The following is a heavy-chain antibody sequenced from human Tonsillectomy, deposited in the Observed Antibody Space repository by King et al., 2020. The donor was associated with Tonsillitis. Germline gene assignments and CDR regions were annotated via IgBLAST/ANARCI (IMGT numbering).Heavy chain of an antibody. V-gene: IGHV5-51*01. CDR1: GYSFTSYW. CDR3: ARPYSIAARYYFDY. D-gene: IGHD6-6*01. CDR2: IYPGDSDT. J-gene: IGHJ4*02. Sequence: QLVQAGAEVKKPGESLKISCKGSGYSFTSYWIGWGRQMPGKCLEWRGIIYPGDSDTRYSPSFQGQVTISADNSIRTAYLQWISRKASDTAMYYCARPYSIAARYYFDYWGQGTLVTVSS.